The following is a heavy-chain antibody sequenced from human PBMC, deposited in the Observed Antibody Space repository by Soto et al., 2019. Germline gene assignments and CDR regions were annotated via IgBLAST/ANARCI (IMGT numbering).Heavy chain of an antibody. D-gene: IGHD6-19*01. Sequence: EVPLLESGGGLVQPGGSLRLSCAASTFTFTSYVMNWVRQAPGKGLEWVSSISSSGGSTYYADSVKGRLTISSDHSKNTLYLQMNSLRAEDTAVYYCAKGGYRSGWYGYYFDYWGQGPLVTVSS. CDR2: ISSSGGST. CDR1: TFTFTSYV. J-gene: IGHJ4*02. V-gene: IGHV3-23*01. CDR3: AKGGYRSGWYGYYFDY.